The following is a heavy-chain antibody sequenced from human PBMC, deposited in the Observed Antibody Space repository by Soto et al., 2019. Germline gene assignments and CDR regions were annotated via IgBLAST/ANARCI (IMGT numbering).Heavy chain of an antibody. V-gene: IGHV5-51*01. Sequence: GESLKISCKGSGYSFTSYWIGWVRQMPGKGLEWMGIIYPGDSDTRYSPSFQGQVTISADKSISTAYLQWSSLKASDTAMYYCATYNWNDPGESYFDYWGQGTLVTVSS. CDR3: ATYNWNDPGESYFDY. D-gene: IGHD1-1*01. CDR1: GYSFTSYW. CDR2: IYPGDSDT. J-gene: IGHJ4*02.